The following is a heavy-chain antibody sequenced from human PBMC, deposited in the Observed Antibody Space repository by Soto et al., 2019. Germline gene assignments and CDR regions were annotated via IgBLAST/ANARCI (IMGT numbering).Heavy chain of an antibody. Sequence: EVQLLESGGGLVQPGGSLRLSCAASGFTFNNYDMSWVRQTPGKGLEWVSAVSGSGGSTYYTDSVKGRFTISRNNSKNTRYLQLNSLRAEDTAVYHCAKDRRGVLDVWGQGTTVTVSS. D-gene: IGHD3-10*01. J-gene: IGHJ6*02. CDR2: VSGSGGST. CDR1: GFTFNNYD. V-gene: IGHV3-23*01. CDR3: AKDRRGVLDV.